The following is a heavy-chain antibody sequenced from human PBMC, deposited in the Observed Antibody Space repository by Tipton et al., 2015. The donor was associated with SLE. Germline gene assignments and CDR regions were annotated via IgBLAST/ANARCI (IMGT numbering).Heavy chain of an antibody. Sequence: SLRLSCAASGFTVSSNYMSWVRQAPGKGLEWVSVIYSGGTTYCADSVKGRFTISRDNSKNTLYLQMNTLRAEDTAVYYCARHPIRSMIATPDAFDIWGQGTMVTVSS. CDR1: GFTVSSNY. D-gene: IGHD3-22*01. J-gene: IGHJ3*02. CDR2: IYSGGTT. CDR3: ARHPIRSMIATPDAFDI. V-gene: IGHV3-66*02.